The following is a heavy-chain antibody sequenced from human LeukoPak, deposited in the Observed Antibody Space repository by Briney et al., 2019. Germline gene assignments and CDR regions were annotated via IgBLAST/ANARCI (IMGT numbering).Heavy chain of an antibody. CDR2: INPDGSTT. J-gene: IGHJ5*02. D-gene: IGHD2-15*01. CDR1: GFTFSSYG. Sequence: PGGSLRLSCAASGFTFSSYGMSWVRQAPGKGLVWVSFINPDGSTTNYADSVKGRFTISRDNAKNALYLQMNSLRAEDTAVYYCARDLVVVAAIVWFDPWGQGTLVTVSS. CDR3: ARDLVVVAAIVWFDP. V-gene: IGHV3-74*01.